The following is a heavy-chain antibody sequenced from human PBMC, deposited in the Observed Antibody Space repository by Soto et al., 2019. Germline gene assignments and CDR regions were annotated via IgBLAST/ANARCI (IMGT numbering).Heavy chain of an antibody. CDR1: GYTFTSYY. D-gene: IGHD5-18*01. J-gene: IGHJ4*02. CDR2: INPSGGST. Sequence: ASVKVSCKASGYTFTSYYMHWVRQAPGQGLEWMGIINPSGGSTSYAQKFQGRVTMTRDTSTSTVYMELSSLRSEDTAVYYCAATDTAIYYFDYWAQGTLVTVSS. V-gene: IGHV1-46*03. CDR3: AATDTAIYYFDY.